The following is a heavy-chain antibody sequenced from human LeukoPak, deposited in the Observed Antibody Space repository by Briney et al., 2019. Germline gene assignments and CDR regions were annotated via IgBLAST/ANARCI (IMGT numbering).Heavy chain of an antibody. V-gene: IGHV3-21*01. CDR2: ITSSSIYI. D-gene: IGHD3-22*01. CDR1: GFTFSRYN. Sequence: GGSLRLSCAASGFTFSRYNMNWVRQAPGKGLEWVSSITSSSIYIYYADSVKSRFTISRDNAKNSLYLQMNSLRAEDTAVCYCARALNYDSSGYYPAPFDYWGQGTLVTVSS. CDR3: ARALNYDSSGYYPAPFDY. J-gene: IGHJ4*02.